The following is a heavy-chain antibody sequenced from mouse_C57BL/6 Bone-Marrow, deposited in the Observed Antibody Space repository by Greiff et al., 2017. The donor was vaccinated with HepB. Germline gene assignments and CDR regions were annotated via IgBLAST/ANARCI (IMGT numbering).Heavy chain of an antibody. CDR3: ARGELGPYFDY. CDR2: IHPNSGST. Sequence: QVQLQQPGAELAKPGASVKLSCKASGYTFTSYWMHWVKQRPGQGLEWIGMIHPNSGSTNYNEKFKSKATLTVDKSSSTAYMQLSSLTSEDSAVYYCARGELGPYFDYWGQGTTLTVSS. J-gene: IGHJ2*01. V-gene: IGHV1-64*01. D-gene: IGHD4-1*01. CDR1: GYTFTSYW.